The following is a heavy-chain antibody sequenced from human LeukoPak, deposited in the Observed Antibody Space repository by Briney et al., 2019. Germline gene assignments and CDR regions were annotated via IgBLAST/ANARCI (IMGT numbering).Heavy chain of an antibody. V-gene: IGHV3-21*01. Sequence: PGGSLRLSCATSGFTFTSYNMTWVRQAPGKGLEWVSSISCTSSYIHYADSLKGRFTISRDNAKNSLYLQMSSLSAEDTAVYYCARSDISWSGYSYGFDSWGQGTLVTVSS. J-gene: IGHJ4*02. CDR2: ISCTSSYI. CDR3: ARSDISWSGYSYGFDS. D-gene: IGHD5-18*01. CDR1: GFTFTSYN.